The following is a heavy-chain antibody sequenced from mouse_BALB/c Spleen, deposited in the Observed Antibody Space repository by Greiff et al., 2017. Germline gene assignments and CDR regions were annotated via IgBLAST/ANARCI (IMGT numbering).Heavy chain of an antibody. D-gene: IGHD2-3*01. CDR1: GYSFTSYW. CDR2: IDPSDSET. V-gene: IGHV1-74*04. CDR3: AKSYDYAMDY. Sequence: LVESGPQLVRPGASVKISCKASGYSFTSYWMHWVKQRPGQGLEWIGMIDPSDSETRLNQKFKDKATLTVDKSSSTAYMQLSSPTSEDSAVYYCAKSYDYAMDYWGQGTSVTVSS. J-gene: IGHJ4*01.